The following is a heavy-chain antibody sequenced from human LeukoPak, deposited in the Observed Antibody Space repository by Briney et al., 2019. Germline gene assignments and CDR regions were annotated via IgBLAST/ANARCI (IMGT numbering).Heavy chain of an antibody. Sequence: TSETLSLTCTVSGGSISSYYWSWIRQPPGKGLEWIGYIYYSGSTNYNPSLKSRVTISVDTSKNQFSLKLSSVTAADTAVYYCARARTTYCTNGVCYTDDAFDIWGQGTMVTVSS. D-gene: IGHD2-8*01. CDR2: IYYSGST. CDR3: ARARTTYCTNGVCYTDDAFDI. CDR1: GGSISSYY. V-gene: IGHV4-59*01. J-gene: IGHJ3*02.